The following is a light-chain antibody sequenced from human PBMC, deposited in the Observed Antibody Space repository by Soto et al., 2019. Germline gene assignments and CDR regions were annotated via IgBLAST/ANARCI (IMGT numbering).Light chain of an antibody. J-gene: IGKJ5*01. Sequence: EIVLTQSPGTLSLSPGERATLSCRASQSVSSISLAWYQQKPGQAPSLIIYATSSRATGIPDRFSGSGSGTDFSLTISRLEPEDVAVYYCQQYGSSPITFGQGTRLEIK. V-gene: IGKV3-20*01. CDR2: ATS. CDR1: QSVSSIS. CDR3: QQYGSSPIT.